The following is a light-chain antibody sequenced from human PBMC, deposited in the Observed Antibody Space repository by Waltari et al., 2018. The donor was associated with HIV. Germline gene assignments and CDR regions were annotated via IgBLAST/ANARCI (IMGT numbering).Light chain of an antibody. Sequence: ENVLTQSPGTLSLSPGAGATLSCRASQNVYNNYVAWYQQKAGQAPRLLIYGTSTSATGIPDRFSGSRSETDFILNINRLEREDFAVYYCQRYGGSPITFGQGERLEMK. V-gene: IGKV3-20*01. CDR2: GTS. CDR3: QRYGGSPIT. J-gene: IGKJ5*01. CDR1: QNVYNNY.